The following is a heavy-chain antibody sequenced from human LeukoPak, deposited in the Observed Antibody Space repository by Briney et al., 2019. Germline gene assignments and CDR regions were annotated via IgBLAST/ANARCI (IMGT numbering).Heavy chain of an antibody. D-gene: IGHD4/OR15-4a*01. Sequence: GGSLRLSCAASGFTFSSYGMHWVRQAPGKGLEWVAVISYDGTNKYYADSVKGRLTISRDNSKNTLYLQMNSLRAEDTAVYYCTRWSYGGVDYWGQGTLVTVSS. CDR2: ISYDGTNK. CDR1: GFTFSSYG. V-gene: IGHV3-30*03. J-gene: IGHJ4*02. CDR3: TRWSYGGVDY.